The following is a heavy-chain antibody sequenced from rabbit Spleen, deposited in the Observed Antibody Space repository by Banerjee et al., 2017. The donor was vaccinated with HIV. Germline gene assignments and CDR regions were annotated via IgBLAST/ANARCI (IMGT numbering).Heavy chain of an antibody. J-gene: IGHJ4*01. CDR1: GFSFNSSYW. CDR2: INSYSGRP. D-gene: IGHD1-1*01. Sequence: QQQLEESGGGLVKPGGTLTLTCTTSGFSFNSSYWICWVRQAPGKGLEWIGCINSYSGRPVYASWVNGRFTISKTSSTTVTLQMTSLTAADTATYFCARDLPDVVGWNLNVWGQGTLVTVS. CDR3: ARDLPDVVGWNLNV. V-gene: IGHV1S45*01.